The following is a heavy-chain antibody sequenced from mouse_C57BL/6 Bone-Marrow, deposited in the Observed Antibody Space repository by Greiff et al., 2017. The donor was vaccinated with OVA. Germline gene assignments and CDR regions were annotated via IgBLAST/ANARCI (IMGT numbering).Heavy chain of an antibody. D-gene: IGHD1-1*01. CDR1: GYTFTSYW. V-gene: IGHV1-53*01. Sequence: QVQLQQPGTELVKPGASVKLSCKASGYTFTSYWMHWVKQRPGQGLEWIGNINPSNGGTNYNEKFKSKATLTVDKSSSTAYMHLSSLTSEDSAVYYCAREGPIYYGSSPFAYWGQGTLVTVSA. CDR2: INPSNGGT. CDR3: AREGPIYYGSSPFAY. J-gene: IGHJ3*01.